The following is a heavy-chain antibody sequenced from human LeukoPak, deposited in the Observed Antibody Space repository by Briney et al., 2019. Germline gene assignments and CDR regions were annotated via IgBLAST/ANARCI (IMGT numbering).Heavy chain of an antibody. V-gene: IGHV3-30*18. CDR3: AKAARRLGLLVVTHFDY. D-gene: IGHD3-22*01. CDR2: ISYDGSNK. J-gene: IGHJ4*02. CDR1: GFTFSSYG. Sequence: GGSLRLSCAASGFTFSSYGMHWVRQAPGKGLEWVAVISYDGSNKYYADSVKGRFTISRDNSKNTLYLQMNSLRAEDTAVYYCAKAARRLGLLVVTHFDYWGQGTLVTVSS.